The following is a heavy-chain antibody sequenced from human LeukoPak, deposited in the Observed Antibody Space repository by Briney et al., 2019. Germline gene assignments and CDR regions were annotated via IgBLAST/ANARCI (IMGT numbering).Heavy chain of an antibody. V-gene: IGHV3-15*01. CDR2: IKAKTEVGTT. D-gene: IGHD3-9*01. CDR1: GFTFSNAW. CDR3: TTDITPYYDILTGYYSIPIYFDY. Sequence: GGSLRLSCAASGFTFSNAWMSWVRQAPGKGLGWVGRIKAKTEVGTTDYAPPVKGRFTISRCDSKNTLYLQMNRLKTEDTAVYYCTTDITPYYDILTGYYSIPIYFDYWGQGTLVTVSS. J-gene: IGHJ4*02.